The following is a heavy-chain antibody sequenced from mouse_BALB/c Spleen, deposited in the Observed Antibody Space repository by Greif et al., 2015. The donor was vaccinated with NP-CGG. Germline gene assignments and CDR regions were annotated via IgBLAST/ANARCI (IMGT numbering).Heavy chain of an antibody. V-gene: IGHV3-2*02. J-gene: IGHJ4*01. CDR3: ARSYYDLYYYAMDY. D-gene: IGHD2-4*01. CDR2: ISYSGST. CDR1: GYSITSDYA. Sequence: EVNLVDSGPGLVKPSQSLSLTCTVTGYSITSDYAWNWIRQFPGNKLEWMGYISYSGSTSYNPSLKSRISITRDTSKNQFFLQLNSVTTEDTATYYCARSYYDLYYYAMDYWGQGTSVTVSS.